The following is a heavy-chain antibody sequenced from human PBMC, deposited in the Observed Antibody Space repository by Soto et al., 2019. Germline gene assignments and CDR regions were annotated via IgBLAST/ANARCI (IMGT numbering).Heavy chain of an antibody. V-gene: IGHV1-18*01. D-gene: IGHD6-19*01. CDR3: AREFSSGWYLRNNWFDP. J-gene: IGHJ5*02. CDR2: ISAYNGNT. CDR1: GYTFTSYG. Sequence: QVQLVQSGAEVKKPGASVKVSCKASGYTFTSYGISWVRHAPGQGLEWMGWISAYNGNTNYAQKLQGRVTMTTDTSTSTAYMELRSLRSADTAVYFSAREFSSGWYLRNNWFDPWGQGTLVTVSS.